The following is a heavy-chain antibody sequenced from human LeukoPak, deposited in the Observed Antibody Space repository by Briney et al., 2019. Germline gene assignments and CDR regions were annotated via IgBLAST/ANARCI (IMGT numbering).Heavy chain of an antibody. CDR2: INHSGST. V-gene: IGHV4-34*01. Sequence: PSETLSLTCAVYGGSFSGYYWSWIRQPPGKGLEWIGEINHSGSTNYNPSLKSRVTISVDTSKNQFSLKLSSVTAADTAVYYCARGQGWGASSNWGQGTLVTVSS. J-gene: IGHJ4*02. CDR3: ARGQGWGASSN. CDR1: GGSFSGYY. D-gene: IGHD1-26*01.